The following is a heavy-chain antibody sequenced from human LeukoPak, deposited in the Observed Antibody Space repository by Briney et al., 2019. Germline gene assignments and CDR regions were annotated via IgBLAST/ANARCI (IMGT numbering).Heavy chain of an antibody. D-gene: IGHD6-13*01. CDR2: ISYDGSNK. J-gene: IGHJ4*02. V-gene: IGHV3-30-3*01. CDR1: GFTFSDYT. Sequence: GRSLRLPCAASGFTFSDYTMHWVRQAPGKGLEWVAVISYDGSNKYHADSVKGRFTISRDNSKNTLYLQMNSLRAEDTAVYYCARDALYSSSWSLFDYWGQGTLVTVSS. CDR3: ARDALYSSSWSLFDY.